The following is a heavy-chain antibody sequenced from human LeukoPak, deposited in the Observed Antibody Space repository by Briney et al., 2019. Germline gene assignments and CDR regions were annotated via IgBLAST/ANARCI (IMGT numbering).Heavy chain of an antibody. Sequence: ASETLSLTCAVYGGSFSGYYWSWIRQPPGKGLEWIGEINHSGSTNYNPSLKSRVTISVDTSKNQFSLKLGSVAAADTAVYYCARRNNWNYYHYWGQGTLVTVSS. CDR2: INHSGST. J-gene: IGHJ4*02. V-gene: IGHV4-34*01. CDR3: ARRNNWNYYHY. D-gene: IGHD1-20*01. CDR1: GGSFSGYY.